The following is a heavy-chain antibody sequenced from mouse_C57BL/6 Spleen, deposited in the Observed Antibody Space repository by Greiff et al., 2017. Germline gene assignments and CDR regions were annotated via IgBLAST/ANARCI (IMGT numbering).Heavy chain of an antibody. D-gene: IGHD4-1*01. J-gene: IGHJ4*01. Sequence: EVQLVESGGGLVQPGGSMKLSCVASGFTFSNYWMNWVRQSPEKGLEWVAQIRLKSDNYATHYAESVKGRFTISRDASKSSVYLQMNNLRAEDTGIYYCTGGELADYYAMDYWGQGTSVTVSS. CDR1: GFTFSNYW. V-gene: IGHV6-3*01. CDR2: IRLKSDNYAT. CDR3: TGGELADYYAMDY.